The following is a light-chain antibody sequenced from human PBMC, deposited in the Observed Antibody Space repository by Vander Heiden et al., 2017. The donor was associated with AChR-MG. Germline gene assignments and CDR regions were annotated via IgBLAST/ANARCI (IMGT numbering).Light chain of an antibody. J-gene: IGLJ1*01. CDR2: DVD. CDR1: SSDVGAYNH. CDR3: RSYTSSNTGV. Sequence: QSALSQPASVSGSPGESITISCTGTSSDVGAYNHVSWYQQNSGKAPKLIIYDVDNRPSGVSYRFSGSKSGSTASLTISGLQAEDEADYYCRSYTSSNTGVFGTGTKVTVL. V-gene: IGLV2-14*01.